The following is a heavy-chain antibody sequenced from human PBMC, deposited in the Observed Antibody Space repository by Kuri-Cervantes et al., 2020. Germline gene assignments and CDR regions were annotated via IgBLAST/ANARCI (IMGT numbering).Heavy chain of an antibody. Sequence: ASVKVSCKASGYTFTGYYMHWGRQAPGQGLKWMGWINPNSGGTNYAQKFQGWVTMTRDTSISTAYMELSSLRSEDTAVYYCTTDLNSGFREPNVDYWGQGTLVTVSS. CDR3: TTDLNSGFREPNVDY. CDR1: GYTFTGYY. CDR2: INPNSGGT. D-gene: IGHD3-10*01. J-gene: IGHJ4*02. V-gene: IGHV1-2*04.